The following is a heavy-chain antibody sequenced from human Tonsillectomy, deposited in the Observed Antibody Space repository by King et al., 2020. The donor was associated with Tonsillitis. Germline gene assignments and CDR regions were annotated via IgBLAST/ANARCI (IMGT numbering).Heavy chain of an antibody. V-gene: IGHV3-33*01. J-gene: IGHJ4*02. CDR1: GFTFSNYG. Sequence: VQLVESGGGVVQPGRSLRLSCAAAGFTFSNYGMHWVRQAPGKGLELVAVKWYEGSNNYYGDSVNGLFTISRDNSKNTLYLQMNSLRAEDTAVYYCARRYSDSYYGHLDYWGQGTLVTVSS. CDR2: KWYEGSNN. CDR3: ARRYSDSYYGHLDY. D-gene: IGHD1-26*01.